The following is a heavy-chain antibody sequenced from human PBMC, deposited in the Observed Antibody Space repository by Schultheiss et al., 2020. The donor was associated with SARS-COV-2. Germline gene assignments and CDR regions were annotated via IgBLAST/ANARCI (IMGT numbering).Heavy chain of an antibody. CDR2: ISYDGSNK. D-gene: IGHD4-17*01. V-gene: IGHV3-30*18. CDR3: AKDSRKTVTTH. CDR1: GFTFSSYG. J-gene: IGHJ4*02. Sequence: GGSLRLSCAASGFTFSSYGMHWVRQAPGKGLEWVAVISYDGSNKYYADSVKGRFTISRDNSKNTLYLQMNSLRAEDTAVYYCAKDSRKTVTTHWGQGTLVTVSS.